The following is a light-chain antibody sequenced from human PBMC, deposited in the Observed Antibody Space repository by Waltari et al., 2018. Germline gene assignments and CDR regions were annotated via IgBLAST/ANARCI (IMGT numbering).Light chain of an antibody. J-gene: IGKJ1*01. CDR3: QQYGTSLTWT. Sequence: IVLTQSPGTLSLSPGERATLSCRASESVSSNYIAWYQQKPGQAPRLLMYDVSTRATGIPDRFSGSGSGTDFTLTITRLEAEDSAVYFCQQYGTSLTWTFGQGTKVEIK. CDR1: ESVSSNY. CDR2: DVS. V-gene: IGKV3-20*01.